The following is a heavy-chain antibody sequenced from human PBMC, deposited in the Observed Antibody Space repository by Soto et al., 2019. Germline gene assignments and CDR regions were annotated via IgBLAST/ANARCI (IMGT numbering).Heavy chain of an antibody. V-gene: IGHV1-69*06. CDR1: GGTLSDHG. Sequence: QVQLEQSGAEVKKPGSSVKLSCKASGGTLSDHGVSWLRQAPVQGVEWVGGTIPVFNTAKYAPKVQGSVTIAADKSTSIAYMELGSLRSDDTACYSRARGVDGSGHDYTGLSALDNWGHGTLVIVSS. CDR2: TIPVFNTA. CDR3: ARGVDGSGHDYTGLSALDN. D-gene: IGHD3-10*01. J-gene: IGHJ3*02.